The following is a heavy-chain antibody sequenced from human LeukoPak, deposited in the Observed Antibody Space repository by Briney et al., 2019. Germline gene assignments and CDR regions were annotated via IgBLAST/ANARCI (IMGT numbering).Heavy chain of an antibody. V-gene: IGHV1-2*02. Sequence: GASVKVSCKASGYTFTGYYMHWVRQAPGQGLEWMGWINPNSGGTNYAQKFQGRVTITADESTNTVFLELSSLTSEDTALYYCARGGGVVVPAAFDYWGQGTLVSVSS. J-gene: IGHJ4*02. D-gene: IGHD2-2*01. CDR2: INPNSGGT. CDR3: ARGGGVVVPAAFDY. CDR1: GYTFTGYY.